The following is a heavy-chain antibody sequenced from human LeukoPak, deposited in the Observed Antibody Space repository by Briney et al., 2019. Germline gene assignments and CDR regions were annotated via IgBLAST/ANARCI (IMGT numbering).Heavy chain of an antibody. Sequence: GGSLRLSCAASGFTFSSYAMSWVRHAPGKGLEWGSAISGSGGSTYYADAVRGRFTISRDNSKNTLYMQMNSLRAEDKAVYYCAKASSRRGYSYGPKTDPLKYYFDYWGQGTLVTVSS. CDR1: GFTFSSYA. CDR3: AKASSRRGYSYGPKTDPLKYYFDY. V-gene: IGHV3-23*01. CDR2: ISGSGGST. D-gene: IGHD5-18*01. J-gene: IGHJ4*02.